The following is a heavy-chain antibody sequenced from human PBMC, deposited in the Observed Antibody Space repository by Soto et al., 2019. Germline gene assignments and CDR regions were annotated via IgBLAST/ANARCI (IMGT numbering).Heavy chain of an antibody. V-gene: IGHV4-34*01. Sequence: SETLSLTCAVYGGSFSGYYWSWNRQPPGKGLEWIGEINHSGSTNYNPSLKSRVTISVDTSKNQFSLKLSSVTAADTAVYYCARGTESAYDFWSGYYYWFDPWGQGTLVTVSS. CDR3: ARGTESAYDFWSGYYYWFDP. D-gene: IGHD3-3*01. CDR1: GGSFSGYY. J-gene: IGHJ5*02. CDR2: INHSGST.